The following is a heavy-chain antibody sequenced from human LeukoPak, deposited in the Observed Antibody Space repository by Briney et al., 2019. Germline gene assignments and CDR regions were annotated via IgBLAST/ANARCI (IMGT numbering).Heavy chain of an antibody. CDR1: GFTVSTNY. Sequence: PGGSLRLSCAASGFTVSTNYMNWVLQAPGKGLEWVSILYSGSSTYYADSVEGRFTISRDSSKNTLFLQMNDLRAEDTAVYYCARVGDHFHWYLDLWGRGTLVTVSS. D-gene: IGHD3-3*02. V-gene: IGHV3-53*01. J-gene: IGHJ2*01. CDR2: LYSGSST. CDR3: ARVGDHFHWYLDL.